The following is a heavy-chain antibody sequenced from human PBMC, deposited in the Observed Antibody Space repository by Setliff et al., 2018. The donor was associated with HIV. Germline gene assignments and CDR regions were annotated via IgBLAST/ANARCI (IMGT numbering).Heavy chain of an antibody. Sequence: GGSLRLSCTTSGFTFRDYGMSWVRQAPGKGLEWVGFIRSKNYGETTESAASVKDRFTFSRDDSKSIAYLQVSSLKTEDTAIYYCTTNFYNFWSGYYDYFDFWGQGALVTVSS. CDR2: IRSKNYGETT. V-gene: IGHV3-49*04. J-gene: IGHJ4*02. CDR3: TTNFYNFWSGYYDYFDF. D-gene: IGHD3-3*01. CDR1: GFTFRDYG.